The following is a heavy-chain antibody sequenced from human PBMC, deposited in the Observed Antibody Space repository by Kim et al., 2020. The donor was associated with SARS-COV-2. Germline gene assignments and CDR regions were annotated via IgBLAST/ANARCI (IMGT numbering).Heavy chain of an antibody. D-gene: IGHD6-19*01. V-gene: IGHV3-23*01. CDR3: AKDWIGSGWYWGLDY. Sequence: GGSLRLSCAASGFTFSSYAMSWVRQAPGKGLEWVSAISGSGGSTYYADSVKGRFTISRDNSKNTLYLQMNSLRAEDTAVYYCAKDWIGSGWYWGLDYWGQGTLVTVSS. J-gene: IGHJ4*02. CDR2: ISGSGGST. CDR1: GFTFSSYA.